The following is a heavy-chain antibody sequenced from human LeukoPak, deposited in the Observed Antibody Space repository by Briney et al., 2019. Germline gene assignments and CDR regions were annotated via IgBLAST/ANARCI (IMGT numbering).Heavy chain of an antibody. Sequence: GRSLRLSCEVSGLSFSDSGMHWVRQAPGKGLEWVAVLWSDESIKYYADPVKGRFTISRDNSKKTVWLQMDSLTVEDTALYYCAAKGADGTYSYFHHWGQGTLVIVSS. CDR3: AAKGADGTYSYFHH. CDR1: GLSFSDSG. V-gene: IGHV3-33*08. D-gene: IGHD1-26*01. CDR2: LWSDESIK. J-gene: IGHJ4*02.